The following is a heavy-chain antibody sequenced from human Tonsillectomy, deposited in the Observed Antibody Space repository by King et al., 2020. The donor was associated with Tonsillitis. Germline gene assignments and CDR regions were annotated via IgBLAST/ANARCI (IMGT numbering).Heavy chain of an antibody. CDR3: ARVHAQRWLQPTNTFDY. CDR2: INHSGST. CDR1: GGSFSGYY. D-gene: IGHD5-24*01. Sequence: VQLQQWGAGLLKPSETLSLTCAVYGGSFSGYYWSWIRQPPGKGLEWIGEINHSGSTNYNPSLKSRVTISVDTSKNQFSLKLSSVTAAYTAVYYCARVHAQRWLQPTNTFDYWGQGTLVTVSS. V-gene: IGHV4-34*01. J-gene: IGHJ4*02.